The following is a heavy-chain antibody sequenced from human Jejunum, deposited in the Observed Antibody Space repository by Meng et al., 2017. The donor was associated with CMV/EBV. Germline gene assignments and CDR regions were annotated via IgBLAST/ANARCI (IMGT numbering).Heavy chain of an antibody. V-gene: IGHV1-3*01. CDR3: AIDPSGYYYKF. Sequence: QVQLVQSGAEVTKPGASVNVSCKASGYTFTSYAIHWVRQAPGQRLEWMGWINADNANTKYSQKFQGRVTFTRDTSASTAYMELSSLRSEDTAVYFCAIDPSGYYYKFWGQGTPVTVSS. CDR2: INADNANT. CDR1: GYTFTSYA. J-gene: IGHJ4*02. D-gene: IGHD3-22*01.